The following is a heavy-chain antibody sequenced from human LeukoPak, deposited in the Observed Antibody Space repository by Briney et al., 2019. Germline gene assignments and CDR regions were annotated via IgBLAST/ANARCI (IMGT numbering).Heavy chain of an antibody. Sequence: SETLSLTCAVSGYSISSGYYWGWIRQPPGKGLEWIGSIYHSGSTYYNPSLKSRVTISVDTSKNQFSLKLSSVTAADTAVYNCARQGGDYFDYWGQGTLVTVSS. CDR2: IYHSGST. J-gene: IGHJ4*02. D-gene: IGHD1-26*01. V-gene: IGHV4-38-2*01. CDR3: ARQGGDYFDY. CDR1: GYSISSGYY.